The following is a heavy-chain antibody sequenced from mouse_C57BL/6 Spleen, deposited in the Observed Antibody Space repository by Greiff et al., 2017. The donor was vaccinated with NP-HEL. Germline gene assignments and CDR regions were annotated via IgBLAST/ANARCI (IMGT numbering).Heavy chain of an antibody. V-gene: IGHV1-80*01. D-gene: IGHD1-1*01. Sequence: QVQLKESGAELVKPGASVKISCKASGYAFSSYWMNWVKQRPGKGLEWIGQIYPGDGDTNYNGKFKGKATLTADKSSSTAYMQLSSLTSEDSAVYCCARCGPQEYYGSSPDWYFDVWGTGTTVTVSA. CDR3: ARCGPQEYYGSSPDWYFDV. J-gene: IGHJ1*03. CDR2: IYPGDGDT. CDR1: GYAFSSYW.